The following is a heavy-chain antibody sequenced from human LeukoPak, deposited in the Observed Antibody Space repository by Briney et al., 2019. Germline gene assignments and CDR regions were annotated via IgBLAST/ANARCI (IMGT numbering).Heavy chain of an antibody. J-gene: IGHJ4*02. CDR2: IYYSGST. CDR1: GGSISSYY. Sequence: SETLSLTCTVSGGSISSYYWSWIRQPPGKGLEWIGYIYYSGSTNYNPSLKSRVTISVDTSKNQFSLKLSSVTAADTAVYYCARETYYDFWSGYPVGFFDYWGQGTLVTVSS. D-gene: IGHD3-3*01. CDR3: ARETYYDFWSGYPVGFFDY. V-gene: IGHV4-59*12.